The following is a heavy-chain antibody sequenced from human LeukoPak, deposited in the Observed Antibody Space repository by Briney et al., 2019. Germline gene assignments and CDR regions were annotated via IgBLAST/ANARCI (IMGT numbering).Heavy chain of an antibody. CDR2: ISGNGGST. J-gene: IGHJ4*02. Sequence: PGGSLRLSCAASGFTFSSYAMSWVRQAPGKGLEWVSVISGNGGSTYYADSVKGRFTISRDNSKNTLYLQMNSLRAEDTAVYYCAKDLLSLPTSFDYWGQGTLVTVSS. CDR3: AKDLLSLPTSFDY. D-gene: IGHD5-12*01. CDR1: GFTFSSYA. V-gene: IGHV3-23*01.